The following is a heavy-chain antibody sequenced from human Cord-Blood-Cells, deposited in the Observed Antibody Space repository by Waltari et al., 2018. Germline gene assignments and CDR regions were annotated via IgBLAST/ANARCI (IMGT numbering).Heavy chain of an antibody. Sequence: LQLQASGPGLVKPSETLSLTCTVSGGSISSSSYYWGWIRQPPGKGLEWIGSIYYSGSTYYNPSLKSRVTISVDTSKNQFSLKLSSVTAADTAVYYCASWWSYYAFDIWGQGTMVTVSS. D-gene: IGHD1-26*01. CDR3: ASWWSYYAFDI. V-gene: IGHV4-39*01. CDR2: IYYSGST. CDR1: GGSISSSSYY. J-gene: IGHJ3*02.